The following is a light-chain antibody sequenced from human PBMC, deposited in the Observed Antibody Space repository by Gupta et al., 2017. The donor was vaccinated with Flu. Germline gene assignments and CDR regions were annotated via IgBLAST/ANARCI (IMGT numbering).Light chain of an antibody. Sequence: GGENIGTKSVNWYQQKPGQAPILVVFNDVDRPSGIPERFSGSNSGNTATLTINRVEAGDEADFYCQVWESSNDRQLFGGGTKLTVL. CDR3: QVWESSNDRQL. CDR1: NIGTKS. V-gene: IGLV3-21*02. J-gene: IGLJ3*02. CDR2: NDV.